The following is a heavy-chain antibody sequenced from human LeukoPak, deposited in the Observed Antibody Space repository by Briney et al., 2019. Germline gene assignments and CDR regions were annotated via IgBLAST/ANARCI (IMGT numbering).Heavy chain of an antibody. CDR1: GFSFSSYG. CDR3: ARDDLRWGYSFDH. V-gene: IGHV3-33*01. D-gene: IGHD4-23*01. J-gene: IGHJ4*02. CDR2: IWYDGSNK. Sequence: PGGSLRLSCAASGFSFSSYGMHWVRQAPGKGPEWVAVIWYDGSNKYYADSVKGRFIISRDNSKNTLYLQMNSLRAEDTAVYYCARDDLRWGYSFDHWGQGTLVTVSS.